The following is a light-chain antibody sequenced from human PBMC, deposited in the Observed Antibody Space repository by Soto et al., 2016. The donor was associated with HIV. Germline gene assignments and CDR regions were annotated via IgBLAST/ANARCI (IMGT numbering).Light chain of an antibody. V-gene: IGKV1-5*03. CDR3: QQYKSYPYT. CDR1: ESIRRW. CDR2: EAS. J-gene: IGKJ2*01. Sequence: DIQMTQSPSTLSASVGDRVTITCRASESIRRWLAWYQQKQGKAPKLLIHEASNLETGVPSTFSGSGSGTEFTLTISSLQPDDSATYYCQQYKSYPYTFGQGTKLEIK.